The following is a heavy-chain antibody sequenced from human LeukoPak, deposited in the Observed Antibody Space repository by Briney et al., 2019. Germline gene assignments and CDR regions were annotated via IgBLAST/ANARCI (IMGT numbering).Heavy chain of an antibody. J-gene: IGHJ4*02. V-gene: IGHV1-69*13. Sequence: GASVKVSCKASGGTFSSYAISWVRQAPGQGLEWMGGIIPIFGTANYAQKFQGRVTITADESTSTAYMELSSLRSEDTAVYYCARSRVSSTSCPFDYWGQGTLVTVSS. CDR2: IIPIFGTA. CDR3: ARSRVSSTSCPFDY. CDR1: GGTFSSYA. D-gene: IGHD2-2*01.